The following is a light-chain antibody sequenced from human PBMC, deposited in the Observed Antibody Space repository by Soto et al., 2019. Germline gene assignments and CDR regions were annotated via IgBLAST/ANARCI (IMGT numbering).Light chain of an antibody. J-gene: IGKJ1*01. V-gene: IGKV4-1*01. CDR2: SAS. Sequence: RVRAHWPDSLAVSLAYGATINVKASESVLYISDNHNHLAWYQQKPGKAPKVLIYSASTRQCGVPARFSGSGSGTDFTLTISSLQPEDVAAYYCQQHNRCPCKFGQGTKVDIK. CDR1: ESVLYISDNHNH. CDR3: QQHNRCPCK.